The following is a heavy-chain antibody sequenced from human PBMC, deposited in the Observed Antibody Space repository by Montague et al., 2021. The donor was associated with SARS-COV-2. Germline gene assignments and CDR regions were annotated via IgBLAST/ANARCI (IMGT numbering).Heavy chain of an antibody. J-gene: IGHJ5*02. D-gene: IGHD2-15*01. V-gene: IGHV4-39*01. CDR2: IYGSGSS. CDR3: ARHRRGGVVVAASNWFDP. Sequence: SETLSLTCTVSGGSVSSSGYYWGWIRQPQGKGLEWIGCIYGSGSSYSNPSIKSRVSISGDTSKDQFSLRLSSVTAAATDVYDCARHRRGGVVVAASNWFDPWGQGTLVTVSS. CDR1: GGSVSSSGYY.